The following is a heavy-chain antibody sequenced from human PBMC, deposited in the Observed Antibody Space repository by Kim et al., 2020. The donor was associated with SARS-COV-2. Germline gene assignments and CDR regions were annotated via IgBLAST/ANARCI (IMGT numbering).Heavy chain of an antibody. Sequence: KGRFTISRDNSKNTLYLQMNSLRAEDTAVYYCAKGLCSGGSCYGPDAFDIWGQGTMVTVSS. V-gene: IGHV3-30*02. J-gene: IGHJ3*02. CDR3: AKGLCSGGSCYGPDAFDI. D-gene: IGHD2-15*01.